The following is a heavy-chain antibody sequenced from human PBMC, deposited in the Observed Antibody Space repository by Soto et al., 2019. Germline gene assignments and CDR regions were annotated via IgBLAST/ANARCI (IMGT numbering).Heavy chain of an antibody. D-gene: IGHD3-9*01. CDR2: ISGSGGST. V-gene: IGHV3-23*01. J-gene: IGHJ6*02. CDR1: GFTFSSYA. CDR3: AKLDYDILTGSLGYYYGMDV. Sequence: EVQLLESGGGLVQPGGSLRLSCAASGFTFSSYAMSWVRQAPGKGLEWVSAISGSGGSTYYADSVKGRFAISRDNSKNPLYLQMNSLRAEDTAVYYCAKLDYDILTGSLGYYYGMDVWGQGTTVTVSS.